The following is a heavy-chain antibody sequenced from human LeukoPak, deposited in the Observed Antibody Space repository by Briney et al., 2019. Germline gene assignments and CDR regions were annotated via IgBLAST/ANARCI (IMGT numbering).Heavy chain of an antibody. V-gene: IGHV4-59*01. D-gene: IGHD3-10*01. CDR2: IYYSGNT. CDR1: GGSISSYY. J-gene: IGHJ4*02. CDR3: ARCYYGSGSYYSPYFDY. Sequence: SETLSFTCTVSGGSISSYYWSWIRLPPGKGLEWIGYIYYSGNTNYNPSLKSRVTISVDTSKNQFSLKLSSVTTADTAVYYCARCYYGSGSYYSPYFDYWGQGILVTVSS.